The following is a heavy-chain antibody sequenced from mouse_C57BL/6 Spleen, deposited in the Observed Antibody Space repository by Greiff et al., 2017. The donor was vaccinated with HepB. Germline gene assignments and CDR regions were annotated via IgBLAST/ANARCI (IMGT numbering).Heavy chain of an antibody. CDR1: GYSITSGYY. D-gene: IGHD2-3*01. CDR2: ISYDGSN. V-gene: IGHV3-6*01. CDR3: ARDRDGSWYFDV. J-gene: IGHJ1*03. Sequence: DVHLVESGPGLVKPSQSLSLTCSVTGYSITSGYYWNWIRQFPGNKLEWMGYISYDGSNNYNPSLKNRISITRDTSKNQFFLKLNSVTTEDTATYYCARDRDGSWYFDVWGTGTTVTVSS.